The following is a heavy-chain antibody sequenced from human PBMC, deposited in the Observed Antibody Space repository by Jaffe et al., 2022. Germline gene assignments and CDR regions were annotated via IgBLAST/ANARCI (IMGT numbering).Heavy chain of an antibody. CDR1: GFTFDDYA. J-gene: IGHJ4*02. V-gene: IGHV3-43D*04. Sequence: EVQLVESGGVVVQPGGSLRLSCAASGFTFDDYAMHWVRQAPGKGLEWVSLISWDGGSTYYADSVKGRFTISRDNSKNSLYLQMNSLRAEDTALYYCAKDSGYSSGWYYFDYWGQGTLVTVSS. CDR3: AKDSGYSSGWYYFDY. D-gene: IGHD6-19*01. CDR2: ISWDGGST.